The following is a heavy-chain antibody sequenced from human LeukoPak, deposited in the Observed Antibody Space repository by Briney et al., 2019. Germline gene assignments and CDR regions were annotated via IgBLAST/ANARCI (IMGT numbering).Heavy chain of an antibody. V-gene: IGHV5-51*01. CDR3: ARPSYDQGEYWFDR. CDR1: GSLFTSYW. Sequence: GASLQISCQGSGSLFTSYWIGWGRPLPGKGLEWMGIIYPGDSDTRYSPSFQGQVTISVDKSISTAYLQWSSLEASDTAMYYCARPSYDQGEYWFDRWGQGTLVTVSS. D-gene: IGHD3-16*01. J-gene: IGHJ5*02. CDR2: IYPGDSDT.